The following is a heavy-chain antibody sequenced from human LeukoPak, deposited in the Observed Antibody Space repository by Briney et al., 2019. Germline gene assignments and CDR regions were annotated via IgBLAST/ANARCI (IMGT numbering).Heavy chain of an antibody. J-gene: IGHJ4*02. CDR3: ARGYDYYDSSGTFYY. Sequence: ASVKVSCKTSGYTLSGYYMHGVRQAPGQGLEWMGRINPNSGGTNYAQKFQGRVTMTRDTSISTAYMELSRLRSDDTAVYYCARGYDYYDSSGTFYYWGQGTLVTVSS. CDR1: GYTLSGYY. V-gene: IGHV1-2*06. CDR2: INPNSGGT. D-gene: IGHD3-22*01.